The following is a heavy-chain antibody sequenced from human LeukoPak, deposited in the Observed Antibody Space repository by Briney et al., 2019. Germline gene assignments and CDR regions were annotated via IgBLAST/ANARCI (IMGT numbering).Heavy chain of an antibody. V-gene: IGHV4-38-2*02. CDR2: IYHSGST. CDR3: VRGGTKRWFDP. J-gene: IGHJ5*02. Sequence: SETLSLTCTVSGYSISSGYYWGWIRQPPGKGLEWIGSIYHSGSTYYNPSLKSRVTISVDTSKNQFSLKLSSVTAADTAVYYCVRGGTKRWFDPWGQGTLVTVSS. D-gene: IGHD1/OR15-1a*01. CDR1: GYSISSGYY.